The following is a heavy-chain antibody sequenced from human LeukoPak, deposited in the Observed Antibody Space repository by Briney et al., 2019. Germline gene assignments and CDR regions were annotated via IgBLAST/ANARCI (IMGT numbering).Heavy chain of an antibody. CDR1: GYTFTSYG. CDR3: ARPTTSHYPFDY. V-gene: IGHV1-18*01. J-gene: IGHJ4*02. D-gene: IGHD2-2*01. Sequence: GASVKVSCKASGYTFTSYGISWVRQAPGQGLEWMGWISAYNGNTNYAQKLQGRVTMTRDTSTSTVYMELSSLRSEDTAVYYCARPTTSHYPFDYWGQGTLVTVSS. CDR2: ISAYNGNT.